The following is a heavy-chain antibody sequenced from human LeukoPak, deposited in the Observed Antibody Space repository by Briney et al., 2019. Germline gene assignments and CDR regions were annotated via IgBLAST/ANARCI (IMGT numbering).Heavy chain of an antibody. D-gene: IGHD6-13*01. CDR2: INRSGST. V-gene: IGHV4-34*01. Sequence: SETLSLTCAVYGGSFSDYYWSWIRQPPGKGLEWIGEINRSGSTNYNPSLKSRVTISVDTSKNQFSLKLTSVTAADTAVYYCARQQLLHAFYDYWGQGTLVTVSS. CDR3: ARQQLLHAFYDY. J-gene: IGHJ4*02. CDR1: GGSFSDYY.